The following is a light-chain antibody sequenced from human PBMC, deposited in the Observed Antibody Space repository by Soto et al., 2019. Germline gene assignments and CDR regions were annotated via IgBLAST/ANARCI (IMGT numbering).Light chain of an antibody. V-gene: IGLV7-43*01. Sequence: QAVVTQEPSLTVSPGGTVTLTCASSTGAVTGGCYPNWFQRKPGQAPRPLIYSTSNKHSWTPARFSGSLLGGKAALTLSGVQPEDEAEYYCLLYYGGAQLIFGGGTQLTVL. CDR2: STS. J-gene: IGLJ2*01. CDR1: TGAVTGGCY. CDR3: LLYYGGAQLI.